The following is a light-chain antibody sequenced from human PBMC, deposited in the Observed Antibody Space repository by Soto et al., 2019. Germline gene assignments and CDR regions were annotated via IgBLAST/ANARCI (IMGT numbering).Light chain of an antibody. CDR1: QGIRNF. J-gene: IGKJ3*01. CDR3: QKYSSVPV. Sequence: DIQMTQSPTSLSASVGDRVTITCRASQGIRNFVAWYQQKPGKPPKLLIYAASTLQSGVPSRFSGSGSGTDFTLTIKSLHPEDVATYSCQKYSSVPVFGPGTKVEI. V-gene: IGKV1-27*01. CDR2: AAS.